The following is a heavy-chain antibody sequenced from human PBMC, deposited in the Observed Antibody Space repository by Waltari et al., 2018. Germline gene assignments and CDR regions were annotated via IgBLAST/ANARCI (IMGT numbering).Heavy chain of an antibody. CDR3: ASLLITVTSTSDY. D-gene: IGHD4-4*01. J-gene: IGHJ4*02. Sequence: QLQLQESGPGLVKPSETLSLTCTVSGGSISSSNYYWGWIRQPPGKGLEWSGSFYYSGRTYYNPSLTGRVTISVDTSKNQFSLKLSSVTAADTAVYYCASLLITVTSTSDYWGQGTLVTVSS. V-gene: IGHV4-39*01. CDR1: GGSISSSNYY. CDR2: FYYSGRT.